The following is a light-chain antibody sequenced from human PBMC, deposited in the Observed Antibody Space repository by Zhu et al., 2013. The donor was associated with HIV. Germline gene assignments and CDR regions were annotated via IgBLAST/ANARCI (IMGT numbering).Light chain of an antibody. J-gene: IGLJ3*02. CDR2: NND. V-gene: IGLV1-44*01. CDR1: SSNIGSNT. Sequence: QSVLTQPPSASGTPGQRVTISCSGSSSNIGSNTVSWYQQLPGTAPKLLIYNNDQRPSRVPDRFSGSKSGTSASLAISGLQSEDEGDYYCQSYDSSLSAWVFGGGTKLTVL. CDR3: QSYDSSLSAWV.